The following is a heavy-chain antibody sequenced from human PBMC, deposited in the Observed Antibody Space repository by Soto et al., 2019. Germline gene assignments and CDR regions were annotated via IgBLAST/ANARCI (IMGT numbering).Heavy chain of an antibody. CDR2: ISSDGSST. CDR3: ARESSGYSSYFDY. CDR1: GIAFSRYW. D-gene: IGHD5-12*01. J-gene: IGHJ4*02. Sequence: EVQLVEAGGGLVQPGGSLRLSCARSGIAFSRYWIHWVRQAPGKGLVWVSRISSDGSSTTYADSVKGRFTISRDNAKNTLYLQMNSLRAEDTAVYYCARESSGYSSYFDYWGQGTLVTVSS. V-gene: IGHV3-74*01.